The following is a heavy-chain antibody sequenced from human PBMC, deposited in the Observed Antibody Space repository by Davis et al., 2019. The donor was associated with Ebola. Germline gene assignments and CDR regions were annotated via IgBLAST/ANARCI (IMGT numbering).Heavy chain of an antibody. CDR3: ARVQDFGVVIIAENYYGMDV. CDR2: INTNTWNP. J-gene: IGHJ6*02. CDR1: GYSFTTYG. D-gene: IGHD3-3*01. V-gene: IGHV7-4-1*02. Sequence: ASVKVSCKASGYSFTTYGMHWVRQAPGQGLEWMGWINTNTWNPTYSKAFTGRFVFSLDTSVSTAYLQISSLKAEDTAVYYCARVQDFGVVIIAENYYGMDVWGQGTTVTVSS.